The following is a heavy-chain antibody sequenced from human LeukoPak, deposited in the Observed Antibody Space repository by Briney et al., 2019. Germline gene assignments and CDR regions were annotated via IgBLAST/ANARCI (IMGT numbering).Heavy chain of an antibody. CDR2: INHSGST. D-gene: IGHD3-10*01. J-gene: IGHJ4*02. CDR1: GGSFSGYY. CDR3: AREEVGELPPGGPFDY. V-gene: IGHV4-34*01. Sequence: PSETLSLTCAVYGGSFSGYYWSWIRQPPGKGLEWIGEINHSGSTNYNPSLKSRVTISVDTSKNQFSLKLSSVTAADTAVYYCAREEVGELPPGGPFDYWGQGTLVTVSS.